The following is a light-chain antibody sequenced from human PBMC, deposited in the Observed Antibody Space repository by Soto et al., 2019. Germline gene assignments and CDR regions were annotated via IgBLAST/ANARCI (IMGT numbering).Light chain of an antibody. Sequence: DMVLTQSPGTLSLSPGERATLSCRASQSVSSSYLAWYQQKPGQAPRLLIYGASSRATGIPDRFSGSGSGTDFTLTISRLEPEDFAVYYCQQYGSSPYTFGQGTKLEIK. CDR2: GAS. CDR1: QSVSSSY. J-gene: IGKJ2*01. V-gene: IGKV3-20*01. CDR3: QQYGSSPYT.